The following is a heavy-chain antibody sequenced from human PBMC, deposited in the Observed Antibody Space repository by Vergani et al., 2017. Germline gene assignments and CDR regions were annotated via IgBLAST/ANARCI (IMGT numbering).Heavy chain of an antibody. CDR1: GYSFTSYW. J-gene: IGHJ4*02. V-gene: IGHV5-51*01. CDR2: IYPGDSDT. Sequence: EVQLVQSGAEVKKPGESLKISCTGSGYSFTSYWIAWVRQMPGKGLEWMGIIYPGDSDTRYSPSFQGQVTISADKSISTAYLQWSSLKASDTAMYYCARRYDDTTMYDGFGGEFDYWGQGTLVTVSS. D-gene: IGHD5-18*01. CDR3: ARRYDDTTMYDGFGGEFDY.